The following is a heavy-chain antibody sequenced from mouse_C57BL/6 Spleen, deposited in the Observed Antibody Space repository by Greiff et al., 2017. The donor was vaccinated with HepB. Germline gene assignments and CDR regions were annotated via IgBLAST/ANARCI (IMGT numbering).Heavy chain of an antibody. J-gene: IGHJ4*01. CDR2: ISDGGSYT. Sequence: EVKVVESGGGLVKPGGSLKLSCAASGFTFSSYAMSWVRQTPEKRLEWVATISDGGSYTYYPDNVKGRFTISRGNAKNNLYLQMSHLKSEDTAMYYCARGRYGSSYYAMDYWGQGTSVTVSS. CDR3: ARGRYGSSYYAMDY. CDR1: GFTFSSYA. D-gene: IGHD1-1*01. V-gene: IGHV5-4*03.